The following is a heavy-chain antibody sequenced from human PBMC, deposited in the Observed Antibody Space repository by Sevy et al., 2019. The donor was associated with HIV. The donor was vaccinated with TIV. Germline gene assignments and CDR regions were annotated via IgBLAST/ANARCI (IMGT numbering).Heavy chain of an antibody. D-gene: IGHD1-20*01. CDR2: IYYSGST. J-gene: IGHJ4*02. CDR1: GGSMNIYY. Sequence: SETLSLTCSVSGGSMNIYYWIWIRQPPGKGLEWIGFIYYSGSTNYNPSLKSRVTISVDTSKNQFSLKLSSVTAADTAVYYCARVGFNWNDVDYWGQGTLVTVSS. CDR3: ARVGFNWNDVDY. V-gene: IGHV4-59*01.